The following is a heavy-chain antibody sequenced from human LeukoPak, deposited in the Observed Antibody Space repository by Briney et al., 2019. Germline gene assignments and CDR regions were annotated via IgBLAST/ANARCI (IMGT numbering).Heavy chain of an antibody. CDR2: IYHSGST. J-gene: IGHJ4*02. CDR3: ARAGVTPFDY. D-gene: IGHD2-21*02. Sequence: SQTLSVTCAVSGGSISSGGYSWSWIRQPPGKGLEWIGYIYHSGSTYYNPSLKSRVTISVDRSKNQFSLKLSSVTAADTAVYYCARAGVTPFDYWGQGTLVTVSS. CDR1: GGSISSGGYS. V-gene: IGHV4-30-2*01.